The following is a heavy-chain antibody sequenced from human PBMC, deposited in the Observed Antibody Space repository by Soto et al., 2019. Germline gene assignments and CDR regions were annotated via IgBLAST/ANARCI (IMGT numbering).Heavy chain of an antibody. D-gene: IGHD3-10*01. CDR2: IYYSGST. J-gene: IGHJ6*03. Sequence: PSETLSLTCTVSGGSISSSSYYWGWIRQPPGKGLEWIGSIYYSGSTYYNPSLKSRVTISVDTSKNQFSLKLSSVTAADTAVYYCARHLYYGSGSFFYYYYMDVWGKGTTVTVSS. CDR1: GGSISSSSYY. CDR3: ARHLYYGSGSFFYYYYMDV. V-gene: IGHV4-39*01.